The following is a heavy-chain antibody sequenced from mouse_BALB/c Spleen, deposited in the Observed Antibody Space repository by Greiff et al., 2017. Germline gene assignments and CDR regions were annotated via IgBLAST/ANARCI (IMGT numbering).Heavy chain of an antibody. D-gene: IGHD1-1*01. V-gene: IGHV1S137*01. CDR1: GYTFTDYA. J-gene: IGHJ2*01. CDR2: ISTYYGDA. CDR3: AREGENYGSSD. Sequence: QVQLKESGAELVRPGVSVKISCKGSGYTFTDYAMHWVKQSHAKSLEWIGVISTYYGDASYNQKFKGKATMTVDKSSSTAYMELARLTSEDSAIYYCAREGENYGSSDWGQGTTLTVSS.